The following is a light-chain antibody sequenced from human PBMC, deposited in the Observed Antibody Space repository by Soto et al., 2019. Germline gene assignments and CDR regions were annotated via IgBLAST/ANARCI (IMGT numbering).Light chain of an antibody. J-gene: IGLJ2*01. V-gene: IGLV2-14*01. CDR1: SSDVGNYNY. CDR2: DVS. Sequence: QSVLTQPASVSGSPGQSITISCTGTSSDVGNYNYVSWYQQYPGKAPKLIIFDVSNRPSGVSNRFSGSKSGNTASLAISGLQDDDEAAYYCCSYTSSSTVVFGGGTKLTVL. CDR3: CSYTSSSTVV.